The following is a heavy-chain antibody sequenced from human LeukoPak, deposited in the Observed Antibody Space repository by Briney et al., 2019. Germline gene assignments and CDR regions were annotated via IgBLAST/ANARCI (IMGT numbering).Heavy chain of an antibody. V-gene: IGHV4-39*07. D-gene: IGHD3-10*01. CDR1: GGSISSSSYS. CDR3: ARESDGRITMLRDVKWFDP. Sequence: PSETLSLTCTVSGGSISSSSYSWGWIRQPPGKGLEWIGTIYYSGSTYYNPSLKSRVTISVDTSKNQFSLKLSSVTAADTAVYYCARESDGRITMLRDVKWFDPWGQGTLVTVSS. CDR2: IYYSGST. J-gene: IGHJ5*02.